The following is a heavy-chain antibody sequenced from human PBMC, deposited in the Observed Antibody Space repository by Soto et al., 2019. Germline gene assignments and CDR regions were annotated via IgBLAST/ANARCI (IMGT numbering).Heavy chain of an antibody. Sequence: QPGGSLRLSCAASGFTVSSNYMSWVRQAPGKGLEWVSVIYSGGSTYYADSVKGRFTISRDNSKNTLYLQMNSLRAEDTAVYYCARDPFGGYYGSGLRPNYGMDVWGQGTTVTVSS. V-gene: IGHV3-53*01. CDR1: GFTVSSNY. J-gene: IGHJ6*02. CDR3: ARDPFGGYYGSGLRPNYGMDV. CDR2: IYSGGST. D-gene: IGHD3-10*01.